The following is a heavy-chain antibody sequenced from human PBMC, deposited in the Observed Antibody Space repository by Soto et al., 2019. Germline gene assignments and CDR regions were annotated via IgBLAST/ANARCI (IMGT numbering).Heavy chain of an antibody. CDR3: AKGGPGYSSGWYPANDAFDI. CDR1: GFTFSSYA. CDR2: ISGSGGST. D-gene: IGHD6-19*01. V-gene: IGHV3-23*01. Sequence: GGSLRLSCAASGFTFSSYAMSWVRQAPGKGLEWVSAISGSGGSTYYADSVKGRFTISRDNSKNTLYLQMNSLRAEDTAVYYCAKGGPGYSSGWYPANDAFDIWGQGTMVTVS. J-gene: IGHJ3*02.